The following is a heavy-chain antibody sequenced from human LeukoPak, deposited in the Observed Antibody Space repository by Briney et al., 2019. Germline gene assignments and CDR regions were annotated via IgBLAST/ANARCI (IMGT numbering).Heavy chain of an antibody. CDR2: IYYSGST. CDR1: GGSFSGYY. CDR3: ARVKGILYYFDY. Sequence: SETLSLSCAVYGGSFSGYYWSWIRQPPGKGLEWIGYIYYSGSTNYNPSLKSRVTISVDTSKNQFSLKLSSVTAADTAVYYCARVKGILYYFDYWGQGTLVTVSS. J-gene: IGHJ4*02. V-gene: IGHV4-59*01.